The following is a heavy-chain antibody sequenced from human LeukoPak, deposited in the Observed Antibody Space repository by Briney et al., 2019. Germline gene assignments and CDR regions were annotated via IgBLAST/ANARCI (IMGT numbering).Heavy chain of an antibody. J-gene: IGHJ5*02. V-gene: IGHV4-34*01. D-gene: IGHD6-19*01. Sequence: SETLSLTCAVYGGSFSGYYWSWIRRPPGKGLEWIGEINHSGSTNYNPSLKSRVTISLDKSKNQFSLKLNSVTAADSAIYYCAKRALGLAASGKLDAWGQGTLVTVSS. CDR1: GGSFSGYY. CDR2: INHSGST. CDR3: AKRALGLAASGKLDA.